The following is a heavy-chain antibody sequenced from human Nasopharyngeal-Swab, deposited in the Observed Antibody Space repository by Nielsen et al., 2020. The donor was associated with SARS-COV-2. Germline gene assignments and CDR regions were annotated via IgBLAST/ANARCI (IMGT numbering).Heavy chain of an antibody. D-gene: IGHD3-10*01. CDR1: GDSVSSNSAA. Sequence: SETLSLTCAISGDSVSSNSAAWNWIRQSPSRGLEWLGRTYYRSKWYNDYAVSVRSRITINPDTSKNQFSLQLNSVTPEDTAVYYCARGLSSRGFGRSPIDYWGQGTLVTVSS. CDR2: TYYRSKWYN. J-gene: IGHJ4*02. V-gene: IGHV6-1*01. CDR3: ARGLSSRGFGRSPIDY.